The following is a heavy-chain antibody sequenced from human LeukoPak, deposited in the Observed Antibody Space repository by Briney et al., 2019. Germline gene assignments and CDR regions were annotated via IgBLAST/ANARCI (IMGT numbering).Heavy chain of an antibody. D-gene: IGHD3-3*01. CDR1: GFTVSSNY. CDR2: ISSSSSYI. V-gene: IGHV3-21*01. J-gene: IGHJ3*02. CDR3: ARDGLGDGYDFWSGYHAFDI. Sequence: TGGSLRLSCAASGFTVSSNYMSWVRQAPGKGLEWVSSISSSSSYIYYADSVKGRFTISRDNAKNSLYLQMNSLRAEDTAVYYCARDGLGDGYDFWSGYHAFDIWGQGTMVTVSS.